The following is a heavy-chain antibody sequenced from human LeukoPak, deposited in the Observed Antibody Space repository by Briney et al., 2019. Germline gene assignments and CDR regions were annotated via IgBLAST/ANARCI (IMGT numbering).Heavy chain of an antibody. CDR3: ARGLLHWNYYDSSGSAEISC. Sequence: ASVKVSCKASGYTFTGYYMHWVRQAPGPGLEWMGRINPNSGGTNYAQKFQGRVTMTRDTSISTAYMELSRLRSDDTAVYYCARGLLHWNYYDSSGSAEISCWGQGTLVTVSS. J-gene: IGHJ4*02. D-gene: IGHD3-22*01. CDR1: GYTFTGYY. CDR2: INPNSGGT. V-gene: IGHV1-2*06.